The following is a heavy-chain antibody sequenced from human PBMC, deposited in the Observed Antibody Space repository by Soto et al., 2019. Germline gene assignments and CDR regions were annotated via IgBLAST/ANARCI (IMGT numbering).Heavy chain of an antibody. Sequence: QVQLVQSESEVRKPGASVKVSCRASGYTFTSYGISWVRQAPGQGLEWMGWISAYNGNTNDAQRLQGRVTMTTDTSTTTAYMELRSLKSDDTAVYYCAGEAFLGTVSLGYWGQGTRVIVSS. CDR2: ISAYNGNT. J-gene: IGHJ4*02. CDR3: AGEAFLGTVSLGY. CDR1: GYTFTSYG. V-gene: IGHV1-18*01. D-gene: IGHD4-4*01.